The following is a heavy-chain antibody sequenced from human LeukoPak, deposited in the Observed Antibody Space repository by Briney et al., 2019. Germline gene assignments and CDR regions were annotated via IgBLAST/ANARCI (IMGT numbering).Heavy chain of an antibody. D-gene: IGHD3-10*02. CDR3: AELGITMFGGV. J-gene: IGHJ6*04. V-gene: IGHV3-48*03. CDR1: GFSFSTYE. Sequence: GGSLRLSCAASGFSFSTYEFHWVRHAPGKGLEWVSYISASGQTIYYADSVRGRFTISRDNAKNSLYLQMNSLRAEDTAVYYCAELGITMFGGVWGKGTTVTIPS. CDR2: ISASGQTI.